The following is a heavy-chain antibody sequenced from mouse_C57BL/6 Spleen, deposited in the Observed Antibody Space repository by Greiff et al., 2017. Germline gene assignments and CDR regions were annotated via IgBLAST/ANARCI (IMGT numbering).Heavy chain of an antibody. J-gene: IGHJ2*01. CDR1: GYTFTDYE. V-gene: IGHV1-15*01. D-gene: IGHD3-2*02. CDR2: IDPETGGT. CDR3: TRGAQATFY. Sequence: QVQLKQSGAELVRPGASVTLSCKASGYTFTDYEMHWVKQTPVHGLEWIGAIDPETGGTAYNQKFKGKAILTADKSSSTAYMELRSLTSEDSAVYYCTRGAQATFYWGQGTTLTVSS.